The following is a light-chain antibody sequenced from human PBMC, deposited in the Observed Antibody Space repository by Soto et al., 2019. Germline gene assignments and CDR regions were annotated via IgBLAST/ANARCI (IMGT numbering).Light chain of an antibody. V-gene: IGKV1-39*01. J-gene: IGKJ3*01. CDR2: AAS. CDR1: QSISSY. Sequence: DIQMTQSPSSLSASVGDRVTITCRASQSISSYLNWYQQKPGKAPQLLIYAASSLQSGVPSRFSGSRSRTDFTLTISSLHPEDFATYYCQQSYTTPGFTFGPGTKVDI. CDR3: QQSYTTPGFT.